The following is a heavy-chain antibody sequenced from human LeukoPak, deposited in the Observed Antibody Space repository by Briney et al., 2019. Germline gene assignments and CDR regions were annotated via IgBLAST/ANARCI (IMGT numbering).Heavy chain of an antibody. V-gene: IGHV4-30-2*01. Sequence: SETLSLTCAVSGGSISSGGYSWSWIRQPPGKGLEWIGYIYHSGSTYYNPSLKSRVTISVDRSKNQFSLKLSSVTAADTAVYYCASTPGLDAEGPLDYWGQGTLVTVSS. CDR3: ASTPGLDAEGPLDY. CDR2: IYHSGST. D-gene: IGHD3/OR15-3a*01. CDR1: GGSISSGGYS. J-gene: IGHJ4*02.